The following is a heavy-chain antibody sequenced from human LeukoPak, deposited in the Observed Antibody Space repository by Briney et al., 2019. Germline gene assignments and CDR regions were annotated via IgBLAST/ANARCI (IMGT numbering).Heavy chain of an antibody. CDR3: ATDLKKTDAFDI. CDR1: GYTFTDYY. J-gene: IGHJ3*02. V-gene: IGHV1-69-2*01. CDR2: VDPEDGET. Sequence: ASVELSCKVSGYTFTDYYMHWVQQAPGKGLGWMGLVDPEDGETIYAEKFQGRVTITADTSTDTAYMELSSLRSEDTAVYYCATDLKKTDAFDIWGQGTMVTVSS.